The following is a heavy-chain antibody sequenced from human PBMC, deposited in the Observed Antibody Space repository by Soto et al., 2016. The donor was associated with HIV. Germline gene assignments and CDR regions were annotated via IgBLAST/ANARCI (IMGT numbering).Heavy chain of an antibody. J-gene: IGHJ6*03. CDR1: GGTFITYA. D-gene: IGHD6-19*01. V-gene: IGHV1-69*12. CDR3: ARVSSGWENYYYYYYMDV. CDR2: IIPIFGTA. Sequence: QVQLVQSGAEVKKPGSSVKVSCKASGGTFITYAISWVRQAPGQGLEWMGGIIPIFGTANYAQKFQGRVTITADESTSTAYMELSSLRSEDTAVYYCARVSSGWENYYYYYYMDVWGKGTTVTVSS.